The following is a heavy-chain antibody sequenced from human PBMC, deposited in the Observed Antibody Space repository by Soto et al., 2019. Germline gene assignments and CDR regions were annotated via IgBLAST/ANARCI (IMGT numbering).Heavy chain of an antibody. V-gene: IGHV3-23*01. CDR3: AKGVAARIFYFDN. Sequence: EVQVLESGGGLVQPGGSLRLSCAASGFTFSSYAMSWVRQAPGKGLEWVSAISGSGGSTYYADSVKGRFTISRDNSKNTMYLQMSSLRAEDTAVYYCAKGVAARIFYFDNWGQGTLVTVSA. CDR1: GFTFSSYA. J-gene: IGHJ4*02. D-gene: IGHD6-6*01. CDR2: ISGSGGST.